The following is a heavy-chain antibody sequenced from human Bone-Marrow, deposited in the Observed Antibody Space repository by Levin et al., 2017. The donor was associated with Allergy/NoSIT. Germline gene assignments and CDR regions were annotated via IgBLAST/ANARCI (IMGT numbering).Heavy chain of an antibody. Sequence: GESLKISCKASGYTFTNYYIHWVRQAPGQGLEWMGTINPTTENTHNPQKFQGRLTMTSDSSTSTVFMELSSLSSEDTAVYYCARATRVLTFFYDSSGHWGQGTLVTVSS. V-gene: IGHV1-46*01. CDR2: INPTTENT. D-gene: IGHD3-22*01. J-gene: IGHJ4*02. CDR1: GYTFTNYY. CDR3: ARATRVLTFFYDSSGH.